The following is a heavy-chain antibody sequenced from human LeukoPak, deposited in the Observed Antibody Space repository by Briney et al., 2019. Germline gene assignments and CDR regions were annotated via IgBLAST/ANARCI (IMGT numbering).Heavy chain of an antibody. V-gene: IGHV4-34*01. Sequence: SETLSLTCAVNGGPFSGYYWSWIRQPPGKGLEWIGEINHRANTHFNPSLRSRVSISVDTSKRQFSLKLSSVSAADTAVYYCARGFVVRYDLLSPSHYFDSWGQGTLVTVSS. CDR3: ARGFVVRYDLLSPSHYFDS. CDR1: GGPFSGYY. D-gene: IGHD2-2*01. CDR2: INHRANT. J-gene: IGHJ4*02.